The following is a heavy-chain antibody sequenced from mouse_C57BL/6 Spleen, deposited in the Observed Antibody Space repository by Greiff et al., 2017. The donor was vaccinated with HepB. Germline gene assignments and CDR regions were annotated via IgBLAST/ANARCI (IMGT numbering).Heavy chain of an antibody. D-gene: IGHD2-2*01. J-gene: IGHJ2*01. CDR2: IDPSDSYT. V-gene: IGHV1-69*01. Sequence: QVQLQQPGAELVMPGASVKLSCKASGYTFTSYWMHWVKQRPGQGLEWIGEIDPSDSYTNYNQKFKGKSTLTVDKSSSPAYMQLSILTSEDSAVYYCARFYYGYDVGFDYWGQGTTLTVSS. CDR3: ARFYYGYDVGFDY. CDR1: GYTFTSYW.